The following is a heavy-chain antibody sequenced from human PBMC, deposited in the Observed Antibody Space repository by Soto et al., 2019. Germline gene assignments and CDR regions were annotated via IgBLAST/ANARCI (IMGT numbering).Heavy chain of an antibody. D-gene: IGHD3-10*01. CDR1: GFTVSSNY. CDR2: IYSGGST. Sequence: EVQLVETGGGLIQPGGSLRLSCAASGFTVSSNYMSWVRQAPGKGLEWVSVIYSGGSTYYADSVKGRFTISRDNSKNTLYLHMNSRRAEDTAVYYCARDRGVSPPNYYYYGMDVWGQGTTVTVSS. V-gene: IGHV3-53*02. CDR3: ARDRGVSPPNYYYYGMDV. J-gene: IGHJ6*02.